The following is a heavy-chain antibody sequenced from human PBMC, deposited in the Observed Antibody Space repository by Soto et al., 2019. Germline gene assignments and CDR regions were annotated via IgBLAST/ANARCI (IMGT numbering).Heavy chain of an antibody. CDR1: GYTFTSYA. CDR3: ARARGYAKAFDI. Sequence: ASVKVSCKASGYTFTSYAMHWVRQAPGQRLEWMGWINAGNGNTKYSQKFQGRVTITRDTSASTAYMELSSLRSEDTAVYYCARARGYAKAFDIWGQGTMVTVSS. CDR2: INAGNGNT. V-gene: IGHV1-3*01. J-gene: IGHJ3*02. D-gene: IGHD2-15*01.